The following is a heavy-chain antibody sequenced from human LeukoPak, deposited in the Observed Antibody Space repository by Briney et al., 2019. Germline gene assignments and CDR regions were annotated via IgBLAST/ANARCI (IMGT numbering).Heavy chain of an antibody. CDR2: FDPEDGET. D-gene: IGHD2-2*01. Sequence: ASVKVSCKVSGYTLTELSMHWVRQAPGKGLEWMGGFDPEDGETIYAQKFQGRVTMTEDTSTDTAYMELSSLRSEDTAVYYCATWDVVVVPADMRYYYMDVWGKGTTVTVSS. CDR1: GYTLTELS. V-gene: IGHV1-24*01. CDR3: ATWDVVVVPADMRYYYMDV. J-gene: IGHJ6*03.